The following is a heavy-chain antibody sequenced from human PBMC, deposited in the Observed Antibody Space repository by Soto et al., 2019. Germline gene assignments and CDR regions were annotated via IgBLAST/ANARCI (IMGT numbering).Heavy chain of an antibody. CDR2: TRNKDNSYYT. CDR3: AKAEGIALGGVDY. V-gene: IGHV3-72*01. CDR1: GFSFSNYY. Sequence: GGSLRLSCGVSGFSFSNYYMDWVRQAPGKGLEWVGRTRNKDNSYYTEYAASVKGRFTISRDESKNTLYLQMNSLKTEDTAVYYCAKAEGIALGGVDYWGQGTLVTVSS. J-gene: IGHJ4*02. D-gene: IGHD6-19*01.